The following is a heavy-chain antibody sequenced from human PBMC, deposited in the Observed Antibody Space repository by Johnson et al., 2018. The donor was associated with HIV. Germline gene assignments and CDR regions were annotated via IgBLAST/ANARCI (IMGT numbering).Heavy chain of an antibody. Sequence: EVQLVESGGGVVQPGRSLRLSCAASGFTFDDYAMHWVRQAPGKGLEWVSGISGSGGSIGYADSVKGRFTISRDNAKNTLYLQMNSLRAEDTAVYYCAKGENDYGDYGLDAFDIWGQGTMVTVSS. J-gene: IGHJ3*02. CDR3: AKGENDYGDYGLDAFDI. V-gene: IGHV3-9*01. CDR2: ISGSGGSI. D-gene: IGHD4-17*01. CDR1: GFTFDDYA.